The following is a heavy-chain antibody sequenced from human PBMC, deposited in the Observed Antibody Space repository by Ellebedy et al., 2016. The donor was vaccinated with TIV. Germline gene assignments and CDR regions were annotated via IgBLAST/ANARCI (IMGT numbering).Heavy chain of an antibody. J-gene: IGHJ4*02. D-gene: IGHD1-7*01. CDR2: ISGNDDNT. CDR1: GFTFSSYA. Sequence: GESLKISCSASGFTFSSYAMAWVRQAPGRGLEYVSAISGNDDNTYYAGSVKGRFTISRDNSKNTLYLQMSSLRTEDTAVYYCVKGWNSDCLGQGTLVTVSS. V-gene: IGHV3-64D*06. CDR3: VKGWNSDC.